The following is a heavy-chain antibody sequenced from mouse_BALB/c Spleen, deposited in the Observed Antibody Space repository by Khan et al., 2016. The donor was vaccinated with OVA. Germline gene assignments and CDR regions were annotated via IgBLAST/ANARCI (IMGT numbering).Heavy chain of an antibody. CDR3: ARAGYGGFAY. Sequence: EVELVESGEGLVKPGGSLKLSCAASGFTFSDYYMYWVRQTPEKRLEWVATISDGGSYTYYPDSVKGRFTISRDNAKNNLYLQMSSLKSEDTAMYYCARAGYGGFAYWGQGTLVTVSA. CDR1: GFTFSDYY. CDR2: ISDGGSYT. D-gene: IGHD1-1*02. V-gene: IGHV5-4*02. J-gene: IGHJ3*01.